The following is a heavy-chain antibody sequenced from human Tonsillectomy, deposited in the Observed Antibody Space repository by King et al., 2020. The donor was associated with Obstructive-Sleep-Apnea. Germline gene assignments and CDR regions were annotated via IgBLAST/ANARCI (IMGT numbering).Heavy chain of an antibody. Sequence: VQLVESGGGLVQPGGPVRLSCGAPGFTFSSYWMTWVRQAPGKALEWVAKIKQVGSGNTYEDSGEGRLTISRDNAKKSVFLQMNSLTAEDTAVYYCAREYCGPDYWGQGTLVTVSS. V-gene: IGHV3-7*01. D-gene: IGHD2-21*01. CDR1: GFTFSSYW. CDR2: IKQVGSGN. J-gene: IGHJ4*02. CDR3: AREYCGPDY.